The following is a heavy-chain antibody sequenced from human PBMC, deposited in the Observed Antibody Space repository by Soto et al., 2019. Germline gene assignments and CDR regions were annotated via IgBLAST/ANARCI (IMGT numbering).Heavy chain of an antibody. CDR2: IHFSGST. V-gene: IGHV4-59*11. Sequence: PSETLSLTCSVSGGSISSHYWSWIRQPPGKGLEWIGYIHFSGSTNYNPSLESRVTISVDMSKSQFSLKLSSVTTADTAVYYCARDGDYRDLLTGWTKGYFDYWSQGTLVTVSS. J-gene: IGHJ4*02. D-gene: IGHD3-9*01. CDR1: GGSISSHY. CDR3: ARDGDYRDLLTGWTKGYFDY.